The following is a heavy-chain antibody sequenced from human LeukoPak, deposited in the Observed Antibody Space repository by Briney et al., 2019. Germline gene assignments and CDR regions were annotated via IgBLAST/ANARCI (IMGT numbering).Heavy chain of an antibody. CDR1: GYTFTSYG. J-gene: IGHJ4*02. D-gene: IGHD3-22*01. Sequence: ASVKVSCKASGYTFTSYGISWARQAPGQGLEWMGWISAYNGNTNYAQKLQGRVTMTTDTSTSTAYMELRSLRSDDTAVYYCARMSSSGYYSGYWGQGTLVTVSS. V-gene: IGHV1-18*01. CDR2: ISAYNGNT. CDR3: ARMSSSGYYSGY.